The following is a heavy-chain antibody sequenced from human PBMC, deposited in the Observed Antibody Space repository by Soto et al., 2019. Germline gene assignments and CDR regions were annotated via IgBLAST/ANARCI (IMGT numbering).Heavy chain of an antibody. V-gene: IGHV3-23*01. Sequence: PWGSLRLSCAASGFTFSSYAMTFFRQSPWKCLEWVCGIDGPGGSTFYAGSVRGRFSISRDNSQNTLYLQMTTLRADDTAVYYCAKVNTIFGVDTFSSSSYYGMDVWGLGTTVTVSS. D-gene: IGHD3-3*01. CDR3: AKVNTIFGVDTFSSSSYYGMDV. CDR1: GFTFSSYA. J-gene: IGHJ6*02. CDR2: IDGPGGST.